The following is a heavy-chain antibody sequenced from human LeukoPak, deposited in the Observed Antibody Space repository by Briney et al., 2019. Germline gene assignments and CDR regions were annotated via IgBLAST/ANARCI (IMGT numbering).Heavy chain of an antibody. J-gene: IGHJ4*02. D-gene: IGHD2-2*02. CDR1: GFTFDDYA. Sequence: GRSLRLSCAASGFTFDDYAMHWVRQAPGKGLEWVSGISWDSGSIGYADSVKGRFTISRDNAKNSLYLQMNSLRAEDTALYYCAKGQGVVVTAAIDYGGQGTLVTVSS. CDR2: ISWDSGSI. CDR3: AKGQGVVVTAAIDY. V-gene: IGHV3-9*01.